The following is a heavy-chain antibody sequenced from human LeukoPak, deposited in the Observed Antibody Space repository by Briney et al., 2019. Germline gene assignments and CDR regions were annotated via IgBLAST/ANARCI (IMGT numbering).Heavy chain of an antibody. J-gene: IGHJ3*02. Sequence: SETLSLTCTVSGGSISSSSYYWGWIRQPPGKGLDWIGTIYFSGSTYYNPSLKSRVIISVDTSKNQFSLNLSSVTAADTAVYYCARALYSWELPHDAFDIWGQGTMVTVSS. V-gene: IGHV4-39*07. CDR3: ARALYSWELPHDAFDI. D-gene: IGHD1-26*01. CDR1: GGSISSSSYY. CDR2: IYFSGST.